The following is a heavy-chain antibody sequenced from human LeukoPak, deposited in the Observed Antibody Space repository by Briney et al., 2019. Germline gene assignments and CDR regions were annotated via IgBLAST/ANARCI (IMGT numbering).Heavy chain of an antibody. V-gene: IGHV3-9*03. CDR1: GFTFDDYA. CDR2: ISWNSGSI. J-gene: IGHJ4*02. D-gene: IGHD4-17*01. CDR3: AKGGDYGDSYFDY. Sequence: QPGRSLRLSCAASGFTFDDYAMHWVRRAPGKGLEWVSGISWNSGSIGYADSVKGRFTISRDNAKNSLYLQMNSLRAEDMALYYCAKGGDYGDSYFDYWGQGTLVTVSS.